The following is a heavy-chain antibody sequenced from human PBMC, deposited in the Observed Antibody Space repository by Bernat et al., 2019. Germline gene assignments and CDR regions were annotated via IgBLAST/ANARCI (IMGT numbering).Heavy chain of an antibody. J-gene: IGHJ6*02. CDR2: INAGNGNT. CDR1: GYTFTSYA. V-gene: IGHV1-3*01. CDR3: ARNAAAGHYYYYGMDV. D-gene: IGHD6-13*01. Sequence: VQLVQSGAEVKKPGASVKVSCKASGYTFTSYAMHWVRQAPGQRLEWMGWINAGNGNTKYSQKFQGRVTITRDTSASTAYMELSSLRSEDTAVYYCARNAAAGHYYYYGMDVWGQGTTVTVSS.